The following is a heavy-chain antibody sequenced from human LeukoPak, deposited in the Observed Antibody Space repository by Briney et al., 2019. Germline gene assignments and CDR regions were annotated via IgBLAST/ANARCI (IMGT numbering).Heavy chain of an antibody. Sequence: GGSLRLSCAASGFTFSSYGMHWVRQAPGKGLEWVAVIWYDGSNKYYADSVKGRFTISRDNSKNTLYLQMNSLRAEDTAVYSCARAEPLAAAGPDLFDYWGQGTLVTVSS. CDR1: GFTFSSYG. CDR2: IWYDGSNK. CDR3: ARAEPLAAAGPDLFDY. J-gene: IGHJ4*02. D-gene: IGHD6-13*01. V-gene: IGHV3-33*08.